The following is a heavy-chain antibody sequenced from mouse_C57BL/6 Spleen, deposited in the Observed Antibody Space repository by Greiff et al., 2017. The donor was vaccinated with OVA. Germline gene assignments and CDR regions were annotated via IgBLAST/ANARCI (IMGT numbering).Heavy chain of an antibody. J-gene: IGHJ4*01. CDR1: GFTFTDYY. CDR3: ARSLPPYAMDY. CDR2: IRNKANGYTT. D-gene: IGHD5-5*01. V-gene: IGHV7-3*01. Sequence: EVKLVESGGGLVQPGGSLSLSCAASGFTFTDYYMSWVRQPPGKALEWLGFIRNKANGYTTEYSASVKGRITISRDNSQSILYLQMNALRAEDSATYCCARSLPPYAMDYWGQVTSVIVSS.